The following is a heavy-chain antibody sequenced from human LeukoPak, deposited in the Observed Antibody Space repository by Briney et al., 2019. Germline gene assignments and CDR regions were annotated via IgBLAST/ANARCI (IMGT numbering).Heavy chain of an antibody. D-gene: IGHD6-13*01. V-gene: IGHV4-34*01. CDR3: ARGVGSSSWWFDY. CDR1: GGSFSGYY. Sequence: SETLSLTCAVYGGSFSGYYWSWIRQPPGKGLEWIGEINHSGSTNYNPSLKSRVTISVDTSKNQFSLKLSSATAADTAVYYCARGVGSSSWWFDYWGQGTLVTVSS. J-gene: IGHJ4*02. CDR2: INHSGST.